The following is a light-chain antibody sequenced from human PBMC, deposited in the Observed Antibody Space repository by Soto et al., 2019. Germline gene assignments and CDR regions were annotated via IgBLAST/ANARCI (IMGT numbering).Light chain of an antibody. J-gene: IGLJ2*01. CDR1: SSNIGAGYA. V-gene: IGLV1-40*01. CDR2: DNN. Sequence: QSVLTQPPSVSGAPGQRITISCTGSSSNIGAGYAVHWYQHLPGTAPKLLIFDNNNRPSGVPDRFSGSKSGTSASLAITGXXXXDEADYYCQSFDSGLSVVVFGGGTKVTVL. CDR3: QSFDSGLSVVV.